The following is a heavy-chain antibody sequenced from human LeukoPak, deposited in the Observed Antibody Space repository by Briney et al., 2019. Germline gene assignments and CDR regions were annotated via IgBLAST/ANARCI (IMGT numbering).Heavy chain of an antibody. Sequence: SETLSLTCTVSGGSISSSSYYWDWIRQPPGKGLEWIGNIYYSGNTYYNASLKSQVSISIDTSKNQFSLKLTSVTAADTAVYYCARQTGSGLFTLPGGQGTLVTVSS. CDR2: IYYSGNT. CDR1: GGSISSSSYY. D-gene: IGHD3/OR15-3a*01. CDR3: ARQTGSGLFTLP. V-gene: IGHV4-39*01. J-gene: IGHJ4*02.